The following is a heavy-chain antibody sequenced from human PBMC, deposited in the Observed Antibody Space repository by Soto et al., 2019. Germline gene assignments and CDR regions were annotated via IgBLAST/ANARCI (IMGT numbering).Heavy chain of an antibody. V-gene: IGHV3-23*01. Sequence: PGGSVRLSCTVSGVTFSNYAMNWVRQAPGKGLEWVSSLSGSGGTTSYADSVKGRFIISRDNSKNTLYLLMNCLRAEDTALYYCAXQRADYGSGADTVYFDSWGQGALVTVSS. CDR3: AXQRADYGSGADTVYFDS. J-gene: IGHJ4*02. CDR1: GVTFSNYA. CDR2: LSGSGGTT. D-gene: IGHD3-10*01.